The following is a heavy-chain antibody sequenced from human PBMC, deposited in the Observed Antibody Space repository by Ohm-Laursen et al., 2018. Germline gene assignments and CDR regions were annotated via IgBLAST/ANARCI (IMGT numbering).Heavy chain of an antibody. CDR2: INPSGGTP. Sequence: ASVKVSCKTSGYSFSTYYMHWVRQAPGQGLEWMGIINPSGGTPTYAQKLRARVTMTRDTSTSTVYMELSRLESEDTAIYYCARADVRRLDYWGQGTLVTVSS. D-gene: IGHD3-16*01. V-gene: IGHV1-46*01. J-gene: IGHJ4*02. CDR3: ARADVRRLDY. CDR1: GYSFSTYY.